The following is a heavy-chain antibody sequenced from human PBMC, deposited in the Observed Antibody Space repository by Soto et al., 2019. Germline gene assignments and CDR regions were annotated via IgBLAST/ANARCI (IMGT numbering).Heavy chain of an antibody. D-gene: IGHD3-10*01. V-gene: IGHV3-53*04. Sequence: EVQLVESGGGLVQPGGSLRLSCVASGIPVSSNYMTWVRQAPGKGLEWVSVLHSGGDTYYANSVKGRFTISRHDSTNTLYLQMNSLTPEDTDVYYCARDGPYYYASRMDVWGQGTTVTVSS. CDR3: ARDGPYYYASRMDV. J-gene: IGHJ6*02. CDR2: LHSGGDT. CDR1: GIPVSSNY.